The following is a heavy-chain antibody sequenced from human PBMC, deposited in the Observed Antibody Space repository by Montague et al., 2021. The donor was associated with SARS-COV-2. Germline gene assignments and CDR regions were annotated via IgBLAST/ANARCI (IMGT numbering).Heavy chain of an antibody. D-gene: IGHD7-27*01. V-gene: IGHV4-34*01. CDR3: ARLGDGIVPSPLLGLGPYYSFYYMDV. CDR2: ISQGGNT. CDR1: GGSFSPYY. J-gene: IGHJ6*03. Sequence: SETLSLTCAVSGGSFSPYYWTWVRQPPGKGLEWIGEISQGGNTKYNPSLQSRVSISLDTSRNQFSLKLSSVTAADTAIHYCARLGDGIVPSPLLGLGPYYSFYYMDVWGKGTAVTISS.